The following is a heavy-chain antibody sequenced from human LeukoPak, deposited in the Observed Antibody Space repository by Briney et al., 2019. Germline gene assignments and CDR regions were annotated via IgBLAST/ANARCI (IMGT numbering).Heavy chain of an antibody. Sequence: GGSLRLSCAASGFTFSSYSMNWVRQAPGKGLEWVANIKQDGSETNYVDSVKGRFTISRDNAKNSLYLQMNSLRAEDTAVYYCARDSRYGSPRAGYWGQGTLVTVSS. V-gene: IGHV3-7*01. D-gene: IGHD6-13*01. J-gene: IGHJ4*02. CDR3: ARDSRYGSPRAGY. CDR2: IKQDGSET. CDR1: GFTFSSYS.